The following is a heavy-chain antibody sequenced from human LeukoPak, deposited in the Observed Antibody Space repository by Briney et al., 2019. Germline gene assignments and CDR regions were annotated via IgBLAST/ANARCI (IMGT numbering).Heavy chain of an antibody. V-gene: IGHV4-38-2*01. Sequence: SETLSLTCAVSDYSISNGYYWGWIRQPPGKGLEWIGNIYHSGSTYYNPSFKSRVTISVDTSKYQFSLKVSSVTAADTAVYYCTRGMSLGMVNYWGQGTLVTVSS. J-gene: IGHJ4*02. CDR3: TRGMSLGMVNY. CDR2: IYHSGST. CDR1: DYSISNGYY. D-gene: IGHD5-18*01.